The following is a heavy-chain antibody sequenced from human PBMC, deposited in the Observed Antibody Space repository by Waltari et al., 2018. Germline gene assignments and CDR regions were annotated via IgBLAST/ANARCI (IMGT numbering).Heavy chain of an antibody. Sequence: QVQLQESGPGLVKPSETLSLTCAVSGYSISSGYYWGWIRQPPGKGLEWIGSIYHSGSTYYNPSLKSRVTISVDTSKNQFSLKLSSVTAADTAVYCCARHGPGMVQGVFDYWGQGTLVTVSS. D-gene: IGHD3-10*01. CDR3: ARHGPGMVQGVFDY. CDR1: GYSISSGYY. V-gene: IGHV4-38-2*01. J-gene: IGHJ4*02. CDR2: IYHSGST.